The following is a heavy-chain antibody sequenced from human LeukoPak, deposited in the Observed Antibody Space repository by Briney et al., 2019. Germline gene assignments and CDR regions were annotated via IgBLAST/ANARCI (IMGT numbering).Heavy chain of an antibody. CDR1: GGSFSGYY. CDR2: INHSGST. Sequence: SETLSLTCAVYGGSFSGYYWSWIRQPPGKGLEWIGEINHSGSTNYNPSFKSRVTISVDTSKNQFSLKLSSVTAADTAVYYCARGRITMVRGVITSLYFDYWGQGTLVTVSS. CDR3: ARGRITMVRGVITSLYFDY. J-gene: IGHJ4*02. D-gene: IGHD3-10*01. V-gene: IGHV4-34*01.